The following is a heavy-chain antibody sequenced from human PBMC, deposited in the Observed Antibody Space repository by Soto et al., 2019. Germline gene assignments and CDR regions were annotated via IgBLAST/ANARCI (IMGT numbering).Heavy chain of an antibody. CDR2: ISGSGGST. CDR1: GFTFSNYP. Sequence: EVQLLDSGGDLVQPGGSLRLSCAASGFTFSNYPMSWVRQSPGKGLEWVSAISGSGGSTYYADSVKGRFTISRDNSKNPLTLQMNSLRAEETAVYYCARSPLGLGLGTGTPGVPGLDYWGQGTRVTVSS. D-gene: IGHD3-16*01. J-gene: IGHJ4*02. CDR3: ARSPLGLGLGTGTPGVPGLDY. V-gene: IGHV3-23*01.